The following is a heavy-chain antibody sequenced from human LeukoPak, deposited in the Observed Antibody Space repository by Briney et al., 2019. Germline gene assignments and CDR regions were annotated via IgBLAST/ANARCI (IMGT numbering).Heavy chain of an antibody. D-gene: IGHD3-10*01. J-gene: IGHJ4*02. CDR2: IYPGDSDT. V-gene: IGHV5-51*01. CDR1: GYSFPIYW. CDR3: ARRSTYGSGTNYLFDY. Sequence: GESLKISCKGSGYSFPIYWIGWVRQMPGKGLEWMGIIYPGDSDTRYSPSFQGQITISADKSIGTAYLQWSSLKASDTAMYYCARRSTYGSGTNYLFDYWGQGTLVTVSS.